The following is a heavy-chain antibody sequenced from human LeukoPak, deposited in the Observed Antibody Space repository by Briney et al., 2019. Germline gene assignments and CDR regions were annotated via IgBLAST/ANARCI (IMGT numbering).Heavy chain of an antibody. J-gene: IGHJ4*02. CDR3: ARRTPITMVRGVIPLYYFDY. Sequence: PGGSLRLSCAASGFTVSSNHMSWVRQAPGKGLEWVSVIYSGGSTYYADSVKGRFTISRDSSKNTLYLQMNSLRAEDTAVYYCARRTPITMVRGVIPLYYFDYWGQGTLVTVSS. D-gene: IGHD3-10*01. CDR2: IYSGGST. V-gene: IGHV3-53*01. CDR1: GFTVSSNH.